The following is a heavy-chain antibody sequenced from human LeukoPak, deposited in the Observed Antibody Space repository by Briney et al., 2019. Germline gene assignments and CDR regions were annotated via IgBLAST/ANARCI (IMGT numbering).Heavy chain of an antibody. CDR1: GFTISSNY. V-gene: IGHV3-53*01. J-gene: IGHJ4*02. CDR2: IYSGGST. Sequence: LAGGSLRLSCAASGFTISSNYMSWVRQAPGKGLEWVSVIYSGGSTYYADSVKGRFTISRDNSKNTLYLQMNSLRAEDTAVYYCARVRGPGGVYYFDYWGQGTLVTVSS. CDR3: ARVRGPGGVYYFDY. D-gene: IGHD4-23*01.